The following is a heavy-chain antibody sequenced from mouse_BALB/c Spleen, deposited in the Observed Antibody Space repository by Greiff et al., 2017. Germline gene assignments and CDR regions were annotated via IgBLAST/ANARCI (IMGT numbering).Heavy chain of an antibody. V-gene: IGHV3-6*02. CDR1: GYSITSGYY. CDR3: AREGAEAMITTGFAY. CDR2: ISYDGSN. Sequence: EVKLVESGPGLVKPSQSLSLTCSVTGYSITSGYYWNWIRQFPGNKLEWMGYISYDGSNNYNPSLKNRISITRDTSKNQFFLKLNSVTTEDTATYYCAREGAEAMITTGFAYWGQGTLVTVSA. D-gene: IGHD2-4*01. J-gene: IGHJ3*01.